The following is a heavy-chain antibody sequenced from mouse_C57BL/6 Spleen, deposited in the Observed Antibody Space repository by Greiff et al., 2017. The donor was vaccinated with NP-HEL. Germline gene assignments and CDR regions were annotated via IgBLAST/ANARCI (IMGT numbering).Heavy chain of an antibody. D-gene: IGHD2-5*01. V-gene: IGHV5-12*01. CDR2: ISNGGGST. Sequence: EVKLVESGGGLVQPGGSLKLSCAASGFTFSDYYMYWVRQTPEKRLEWVAYISNGGGSTYYPDTVKGRFTISRDNAKNTLYLQMSRLKSEDTAMYYWERQGYSNYDYAMDYWGQGTSVTVSS. CDR3: ERQGYSNYDYAMDY. CDR1: GFTFSDYY. J-gene: IGHJ4*01.